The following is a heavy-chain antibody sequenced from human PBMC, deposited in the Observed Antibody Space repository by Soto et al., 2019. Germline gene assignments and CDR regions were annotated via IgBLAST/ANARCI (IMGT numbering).Heavy chain of an antibody. CDR1: GYTFTSYY. D-gene: IGHD6-13*01. Sequence: ASVKVSCKASGYTFTSYYMHWVRQAPGQGLEWMGIINPSGGSTSYAQKFQGRVTMTRDTSTSTVYMELSSLRSEDTAVYYCARGDGGIAAAGPRYYYCGMDVWGQGTTVTVSS. CDR3: ARGDGGIAAAGPRYYYCGMDV. V-gene: IGHV1-46*01. CDR2: INPSGGST. J-gene: IGHJ6*02.